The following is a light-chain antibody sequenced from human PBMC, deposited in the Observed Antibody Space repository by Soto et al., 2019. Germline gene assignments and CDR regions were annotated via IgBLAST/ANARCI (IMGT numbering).Light chain of an antibody. Sequence: QSALTQPASVSGSPGQSITISCTGTSSDIGGFYYVSWYQHHPGKDPKLMIYQVSNRPSGVSNRCSGSKSGSTASLTISGLQAEDEADYFCSSYSSSSTFYVFGAGTKVTVL. V-gene: IGLV2-14*01. CDR2: QVS. CDR1: SSDIGGFYY. J-gene: IGLJ1*01. CDR3: SSYSSSSTFYV.